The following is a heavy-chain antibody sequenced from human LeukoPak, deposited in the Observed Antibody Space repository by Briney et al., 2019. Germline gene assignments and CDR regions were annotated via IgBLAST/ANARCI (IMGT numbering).Heavy chain of an antibody. Sequence: GGSLRLSCGASGFTFSSYAMSWVRQAPGKGLEWVAVISYDGSNKYYADSVKGRFTISRDNSKNTLYLQMNSLRAEDTAVYYCAKDHYDYVSRDAFDIWGQGTMVTVSS. V-gene: IGHV3-30*18. J-gene: IGHJ3*02. CDR1: GFTFSSYA. CDR2: ISYDGSNK. CDR3: AKDHYDYVSRDAFDI. D-gene: IGHD3-16*01.